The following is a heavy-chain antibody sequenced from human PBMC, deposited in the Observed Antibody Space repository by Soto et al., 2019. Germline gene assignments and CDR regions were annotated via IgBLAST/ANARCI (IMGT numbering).Heavy chain of an antibody. Sequence: SETLSLTCTVEGGSFSGYDWSWIRQPPGKGLEWIGEINHSGSTNYNPSLKSRVTISVDTSKNQFSLKLSSVTAADTAVYYCARNEGITGTTGPYYYYMDVWGKGTTVTVSS. J-gene: IGHJ6*03. CDR3: ARNEGITGTTGPYYYYMDV. D-gene: IGHD1-7*01. CDR2: INHSGST. V-gene: IGHV4-34*01. CDR1: GGSFSGYD.